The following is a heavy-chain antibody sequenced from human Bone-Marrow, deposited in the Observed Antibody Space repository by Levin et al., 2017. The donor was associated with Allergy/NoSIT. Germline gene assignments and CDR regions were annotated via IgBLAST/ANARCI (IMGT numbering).Heavy chain of an antibody. J-gene: IGHJ5*02. V-gene: IGHV3-11*01. D-gene: IGHD3-22*01. CDR1: GFTFTDYY. Sequence: GESLKISCATSGFTFTDYYMSWLRQAPGKGLEWVSCISPDDRTIYYADSVKGRFTISRDNAKRSLDLQMNSLRPEDTAVYYCARDSSGYPGSYFDPWGQGILVTVSS. CDR2: ISPDDRTI. CDR3: ARDSSGYPGSYFDP.